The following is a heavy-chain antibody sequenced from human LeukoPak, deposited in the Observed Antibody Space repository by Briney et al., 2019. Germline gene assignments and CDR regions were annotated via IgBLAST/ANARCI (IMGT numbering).Heavy chain of an antibody. CDR2: ISGSGGST. CDR1: GFTFSSYA. CDR3: AKDLLRVFTMIVVVPYYFDY. D-gene: IGHD3-22*01. J-gene: IGHJ4*02. V-gene: IGHV3-23*01. Sequence: GGSLRLSCAASGFTFSSYAMSWVRQAPGKGLEWVSAISGSGGSTYYADSVKGRFTISRDNSKNTLYLQMNSLRAEDTAVYYCAKDLLRVFTMIVVVPYYFDYWGQGTLVTVSS.